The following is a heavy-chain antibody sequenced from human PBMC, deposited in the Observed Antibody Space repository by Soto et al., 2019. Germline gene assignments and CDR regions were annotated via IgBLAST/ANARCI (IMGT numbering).Heavy chain of an antibody. CDR1: GFTFSSYA. Sequence: GGSLRLSCAASGFTFSSYAMSWVRQAPGKGLEWVSAISGSGGSTYYADSVKGRFTISRDNSKNTLYLQMNSLRAEDTAVYYCGAQLGYCSGGSCYQGRSYWGQGTLVTVSS. CDR2: ISGSGGST. CDR3: GAQLGYCSGGSCYQGRSY. D-gene: IGHD2-15*01. V-gene: IGHV3-23*01. J-gene: IGHJ4*02.